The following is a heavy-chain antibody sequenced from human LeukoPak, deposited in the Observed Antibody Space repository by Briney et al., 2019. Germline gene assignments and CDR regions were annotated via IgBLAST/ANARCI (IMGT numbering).Heavy chain of an antibody. J-gene: IGHJ4*02. D-gene: IGHD1-26*01. CDR3: ARTIMGATSCFDY. V-gene: IGHV4-59*01. CDR2: IYYSGST. Sequence: SETLSLTCTVSGGSISSYYWSWIRQPPGKGLEWIGYIYYSGSTNYNPSLKSRVTISVDTSKNQFSLKLSSVTAADTAVYYCARTIMGATSCFDYWGQGTLVTVSS. CDR1: GGSISSYY.